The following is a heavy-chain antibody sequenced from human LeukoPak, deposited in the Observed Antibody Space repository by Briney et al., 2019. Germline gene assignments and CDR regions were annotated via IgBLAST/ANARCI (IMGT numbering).Heavy chain of an antibody. J-gene: IGHJ4*02. Sequence: PGGSLRLSCAASGFTFSSYGMHWVRQAPGKGLEWVAVIWYDGSNKYYADSVKGRFTISRDNSKNTLYLQMNSLRAGDTAVYYCARARIYYYGSGSYRGAALDYWGQGTLVTVSS. V-gene: IGHV3-33*01. D-gene: IGHD3-10*01. CDR3: ARARIYYYGSGSYRGAALDY. CDR2: IWYDGSNK. CDR1: GFTFSSYG.